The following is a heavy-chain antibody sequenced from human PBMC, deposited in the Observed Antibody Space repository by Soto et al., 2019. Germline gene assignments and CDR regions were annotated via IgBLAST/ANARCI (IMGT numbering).Heavy chain of an antibody. CDR2: LYDVDGS. J-gene: IGHJ6*02. D-gene: IGHD2-15*01. CDR3: AKEKIVAAKYYGMDV. CDR1: GLTISGKKY. V-gene: IGHV3-53*01. Sequence: GSLRLSCAAFGLTISGKKYVAWVRQAPGKGLEWVSALYDVDGSFYADSVKGRFTTSSDSSKTTVYLQMNSLRAEDTAVYYCAKEKIVAAKYYGMDVWGQGTTVTVSS.